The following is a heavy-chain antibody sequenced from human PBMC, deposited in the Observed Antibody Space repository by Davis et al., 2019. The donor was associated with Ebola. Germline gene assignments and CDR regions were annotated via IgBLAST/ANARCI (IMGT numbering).Heavy chain of an antibody. CDR1: GYTLTDLS. V-gene: IGHV1-24*01. Sequence: ASVKVPCKVSGYTLTDLSMHWVRQAPGNGLEWMGGFDPEDGETIYAQKFQGRVTMTEDTSTDTAYMELSSLRSEDTAVYYCATSNPSTYYYDSSGRDAFDIWGQGTMVTVSS. D-gene: IGHD3-22*01. CDR3: ATSNPSTYYYDSSGRDAFDI. J-gene: IGHJ3*02. CDR2: FDPEDGET.